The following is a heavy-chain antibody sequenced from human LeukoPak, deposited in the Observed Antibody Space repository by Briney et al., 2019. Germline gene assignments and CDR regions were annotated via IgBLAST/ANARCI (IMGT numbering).Heavy chain of an antibody. CDR1: GYTFTNYD. CDR2: MNPKSGNT. D-gene: IGHD6-6*01. CDR3: ARGRYSSSGDY. J-gene: IGHJ4*02. Sequence: ASVKVSCKASGYTFTNYDINWVRQATGQGLEWMGWMNPKSGNTGYAQKFQDRVTITRDTSRSTVYMELSSLRSGDTAVYYCARGRYSSSGDYWGQGTLVTVSS. V-gene: IGHV1-8*03.